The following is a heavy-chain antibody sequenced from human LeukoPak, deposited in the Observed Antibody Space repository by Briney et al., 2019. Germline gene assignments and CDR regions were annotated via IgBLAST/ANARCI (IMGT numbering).Heavy chain of an antibody. CDR1: GGSFSGYY. J-gene: IGHJ4*02. V-gene: IGHV4-34*01. CDR3: ARSATVTTGYFDY. D-gene: IGHD4-17*01. Sequence: SETLSLTCAVYGGSFSGYYWSWIRQPSGKGLEWIGEINHSGSTNYNPSVKSRVTISVDTSKNQFSLKLTSVTAAETAVYYCARSATVTTGYFDYWGQGALVTVSS. CDR2: INHSGST.